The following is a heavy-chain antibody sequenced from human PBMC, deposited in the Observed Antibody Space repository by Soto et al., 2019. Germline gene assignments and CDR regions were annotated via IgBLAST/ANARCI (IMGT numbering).Heavy chain of an antibody. Sequence: QVQLVQSGAEVRKPGASVKVSCKASGYTFTSYGLTWVRQAPGQGLEWMGWISAHNGNTNYAQKLQGRGTMTTDTSTSTDYMELRSLRSDDTAVYYCASSREGGSGRYFDYWGQGTLGTVSS. CDR3: ASSREGGSGRYFDY. CDR1: GYTFTSYG. J-gene: IGHJ4*02. D-gene: IGHD1-26*01. CDR2: ISAHNGNT. V-gene: IGHV1-18*01.